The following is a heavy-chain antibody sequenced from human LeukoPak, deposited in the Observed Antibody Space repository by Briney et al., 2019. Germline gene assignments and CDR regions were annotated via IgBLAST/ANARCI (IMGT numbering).Heavy chain of an antibody. CDR3: ARELYSGSYPDAFDI. D-gene: IGHD1-26*01. CDR2: ISTSSHTI. J-gene: IGHJ3*02. V-gene: IGHV3-48*01. Sequence: GGSLRLSCAASGFTFSSYSMNWVRQAPGKGLEWVSYISTSSHTIYYADSVKGRFTISRDNAKNSLSLQMNSLRAEDTAVYYCARELYSGSYPDAFDIWGQGTMVTASS. CDR1: GFTFSSYS.